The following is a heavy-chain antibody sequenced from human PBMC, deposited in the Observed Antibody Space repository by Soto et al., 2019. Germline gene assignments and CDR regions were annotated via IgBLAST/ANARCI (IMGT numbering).Heavy chain of an antibody. D-gene: IGHD1-7*01. CDR3: ARETLTGTKGLDY. J-gene: IGHJ4*02. CDR2: INPSGGST. V-gene: IGHV1-46*01. Sequence: QVQLVQSGAEVKKPGASVKVSCKASGYTFTSYYMHWVRQAPGQGLEWMGIINPSGGSTSYAQKFQGRVNMTRDTSTSTVYMELSSLRSGDTAVYYCARETLTGTKGLDYWGQGTLVAVSS. CDR1: GYTFTSYY.